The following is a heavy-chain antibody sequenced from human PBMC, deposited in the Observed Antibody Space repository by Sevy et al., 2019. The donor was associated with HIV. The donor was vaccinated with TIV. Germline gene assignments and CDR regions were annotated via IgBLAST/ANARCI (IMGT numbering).Heavy chain of an antibody. D-gene: IGHD2-21*02. CDR3: AKDRRLSYYYGMDV. CDR1: GFTFDDYA. CDR2: ISWNSGSI. J-gene: IGHJ6*02. V-gene: IGHV3-9*01. Sequence: GGSLRLSCAASGFTFDDYAMHWVRQAPGKGLEWVSGISWNSGSIGYADSVKGRFTISRDNAKNSLYLQMNSLRAEDTALYYCAKDRRLSYYYGMDVWGHGTTVTVSS.